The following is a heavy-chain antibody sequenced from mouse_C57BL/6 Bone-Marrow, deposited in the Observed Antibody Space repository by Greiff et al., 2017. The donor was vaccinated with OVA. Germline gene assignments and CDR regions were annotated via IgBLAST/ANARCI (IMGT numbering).Heavy chain of an antibody. CDR1: GYTFTSYG. CDR2: IYPRSGNT. V-gene: IGHV1-81*01. Sequence: VKVVESGAELARPGASVKLSCKASGYTFTSYGISWVKQRTGQGLEWIGEIYPRSGNTYYNAKFKGKATLTADKSSSTAYMELRSLTSEDSAVYFCAREGDGSLWFAYWGQGTLVTVSA. J-gene: IGHJ3*01. D-gene: IGHD2-3*01. CDR3: AREGDGSLWFAY.